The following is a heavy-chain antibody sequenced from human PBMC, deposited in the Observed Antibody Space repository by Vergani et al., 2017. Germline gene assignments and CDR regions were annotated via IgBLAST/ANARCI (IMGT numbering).Heavy chain of an antibody. CDR3: ARGGGDNWYFDL. D-gene: IGHD3-16*01. CDR2: INNDGHT. J-gene: IGHJ2*01. Sequence: QVQLQQWGAGVVKPSGTLSLTCAVFGESFSSFYWSWIRQPPGKGLEWIGEINNDGHTNYNPSLESRATVFVDTSKNQFSLNLTSVTAADTAVYYCARGGGDNWYFDLWGRGTLVTVSS. V-gene: IGHV4-34*02. CDR1: GESFSSFY.